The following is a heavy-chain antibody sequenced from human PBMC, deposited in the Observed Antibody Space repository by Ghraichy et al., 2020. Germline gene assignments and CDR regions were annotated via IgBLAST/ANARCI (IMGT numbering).Heavy chain of an antibody. J-gene: IGHJ4*02. CDR3: ARDCSSTSCYLDS. D-gene: IGHD2-2*01. CDR2: ISAYNDNT. CDR1: GYTFTTYG. V-gene: IGHV1-18*01. Sequence: ASVKVSCKASGYTFTTYGITWVRQAPGQGLEWMGWISAYNDNTNYAQKLQGRVTMTTDTSTSTAYMELRSLRSDDTAMYYCARDCSSTSCYLDSWGQGTLVTVSS.